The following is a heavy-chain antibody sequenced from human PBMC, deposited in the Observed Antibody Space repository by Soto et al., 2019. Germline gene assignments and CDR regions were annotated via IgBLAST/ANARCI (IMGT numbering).Heavy chain of an antibody. CDR3: AKPSHEMLTGYSPFDN. J-gene: IGHJ4*02. Sequence: XGSLRLSCVASGFTFSGYVMSWVRQAPGKGLQWVSAIRDTGGYTYYADSVKGRFTISRDNSKSTLFLQMDSLTADDSALYYCAKPSHEMLTGYSPFDNWGQGTLVTVSS. CDR1: GFTFSGYV. CDR2: IRDTGGYT. D-gene: IGHD3-9*01. V-gene: IGHV3-23*01.